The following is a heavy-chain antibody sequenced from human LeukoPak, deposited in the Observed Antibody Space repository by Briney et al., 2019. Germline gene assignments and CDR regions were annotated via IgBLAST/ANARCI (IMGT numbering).Heavy chain of an antibody. D-gene: IGHD2-15*01. CDR3: ARGCSGGSCYSHWFDP. CDR1: GYTFPSYD. J-gene: IGHJ5*02. CDR2: INPNSGGT. Sequence: ASVKVSCKASGYTFPSYDINWVRQAPGQGLEWMGWINPNSGGTNYAQKFQGGVTMTRDTSISTAYMELSRLRSDDTAVYYCARGCSGGSCYSHWFDPWGQGTLVTVSS. V-gene: IGHV1-2*02.